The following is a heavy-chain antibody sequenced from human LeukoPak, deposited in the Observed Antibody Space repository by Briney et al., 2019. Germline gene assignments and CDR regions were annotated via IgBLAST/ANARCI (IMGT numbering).Heavy chain of an antibody. D-gene: IGHD2-21*01. Sequence: GGSLRLSCAASGFTVSTNCVTWVRQAQGKGLEWVSVICGDGRLFYADSVKGRSSVSRDNSENTIYLQVTSLRADDTAVYFCARERGDADMSRGSAFDVWGQGTMATVSS. CDR2: ICGDGRL. CDR3: ARERGDADMSRGSAFDV. J-gene: IGHJ3*01. V-gene: IGHV3-53*01. CDR1: GFTVSTNC.